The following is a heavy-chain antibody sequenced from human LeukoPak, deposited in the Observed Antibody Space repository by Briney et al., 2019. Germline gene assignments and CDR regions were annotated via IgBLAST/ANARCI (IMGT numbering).Heavy chain of an antibody. J-gene: IGHJ4*02. CDR1: GFNFRSYE. V-gene: IGHV3-48*03. Sequence: GGSLGLSCAASGFNFRSYEMNWVRQAPGKGLEWVSYISNTDETRTYADSVKGRFTISRDNAKNSLHLEMNSLRAEDTAVYYCAREIVSAVVGNFDYWAREPWSPSPQ. CDR3: AREIVSAVVGNFDY. CDR2: ISNTDETR. D-gene: IGHD6-19*01.